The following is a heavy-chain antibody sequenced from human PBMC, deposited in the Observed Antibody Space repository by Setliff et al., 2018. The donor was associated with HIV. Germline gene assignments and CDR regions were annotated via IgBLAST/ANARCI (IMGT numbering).Heavy chain of an antibody. CDR3: ANPPLKGHLGVGFDY. Sequence: GGSLRLSCAASGFTFSGYWMHWVRQAPGKGLVWVSRLNSDGSSTSYADSVKGRFTISRDNAKNTLYLQMNSSRAEDTAVYYCANPPLKGHLGVGFDYWGQGTLVTVSS. CDR1: GFTFSGYW. D-gene: IGHD3-16*01. V-gene: IGHV3-74*01. CDR2: LNSDGSST. J-gene: IGHJ4*02.